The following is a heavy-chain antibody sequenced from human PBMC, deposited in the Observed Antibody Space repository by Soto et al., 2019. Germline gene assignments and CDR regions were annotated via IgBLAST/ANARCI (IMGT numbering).Heavy chain of an antibody. Sequence: SETLSLTSTVSGGSVSSGNFYWSWIRQPPGKGLEWIGYIYYTGSTNSNPSLKSRVTISLDTSRNQFSLKLSSVTAADTAVYYCARHPARQGYFDFWGQGTLVTVSS. CDR3: ARHPARQGYFDF. J-gene: IGHJ4*02. V-gene: IGHV4-61*01. CDR1: GGSVSSGNFY. CDR2: IYYTGST.